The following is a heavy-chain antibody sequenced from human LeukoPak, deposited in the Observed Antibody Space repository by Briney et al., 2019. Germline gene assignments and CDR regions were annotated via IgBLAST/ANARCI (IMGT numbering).Heavy chain of an antibody. J-gene: IGHJ1*01. V-gene: IGHV1-69*13. CDR2: IIPIFGTA. CDR1: GGTFSSYA. Sequence: SVMVSCKASGGTFSSYAISWVRQAPGQGLEWMGGIIPIFGTANYAQKFQGRVTITADESTSTAYMELSSLRSEDTAVYYCAKDRSGYCSSTSCYPEYFQHWGQGTLVTVSS. D-gene: IGHD2-2*01. CDR3: AKDRSGYCSSTSCYPEYFQH.